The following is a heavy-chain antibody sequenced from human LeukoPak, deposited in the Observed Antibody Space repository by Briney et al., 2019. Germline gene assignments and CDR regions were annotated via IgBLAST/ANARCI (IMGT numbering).Heavy chain of an antibody. CDR3: AKEGGATYYDILTGYRETYYFDY. J-gene: IGHJ4*02. V-gene: IGHV3-30*18. Sequence: GRSLRLSCAASGFTFSSYGMHWVRQAPGKGLEWGAVISYDGSNKYYADSVKGRFTISRDNSKNTLYLQMNSLRAEDTAVYYCAKEGGATYYDILTGYRETYYFDYWGQGTLVTVSS. CDR1: GFTFSSYG. D-gene: IGHD3-9*01. CDR2: ISYDGSNK.